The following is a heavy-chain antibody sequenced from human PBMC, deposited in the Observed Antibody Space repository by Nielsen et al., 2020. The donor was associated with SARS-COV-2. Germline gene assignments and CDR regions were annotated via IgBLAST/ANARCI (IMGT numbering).Heavy chain of an antibody. Sequence: ASVKVSCKASGYTFTSYGISWVRQAPGQGLEWMGRINPNSGGTNYAQKFQGRVTMTRDTSISTAYMELSRLRSDDTAVYYCARRDADYWGQGTLVTVSS. CDR3: ARRDADY. J-gene: IGHJ4*02. V-gene: IGHV1-2*06. CDR1: GYTFTSYG. CDR2: INPNSGGT. D-gene: IGHD5-24*01.